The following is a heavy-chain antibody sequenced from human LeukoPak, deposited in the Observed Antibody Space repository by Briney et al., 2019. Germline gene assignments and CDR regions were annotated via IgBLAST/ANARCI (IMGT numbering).Heavy chain of an antibody. Sequence: GGSLRLSCAASGFTFSGYSMNWVRQAPGKGLEWVSSISSSSSYIYYADSVKGRFTISRDNPKNSLYLQMNSLRAEDTAVYYCARALNNSTSLIWGQGTLVTVTS. D-gene: IGHD1-20*01. CDR2: ISSSSSYI. CDR1: GFTFSGYS. V-gene: IGHV3-21*01. J-gene: IGHJ4*02. CDR3: ARALNNSTSLI.